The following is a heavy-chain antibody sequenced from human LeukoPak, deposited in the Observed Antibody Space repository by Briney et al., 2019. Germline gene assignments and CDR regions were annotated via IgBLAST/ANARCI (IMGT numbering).Heavy chain of an antibody. D-gene: IGHD6-19*01. CDR2: ISGGNSTI. J-gene: IGHJ4*02. CDR1: GFTFSSYS. V-gene: IGHV3-48*04. CDR3: ARHPSSGWYYFDY. Sequence: GGSLRLSCAASGFTFSSYSINWARQAPGKGLEWVSYISGGNSTIYYADSVKGRFTISRDNAKNLLYLQMNSLRAEDTAVYYCARHPSSGWYYFDYWAREPWSPSPQ.